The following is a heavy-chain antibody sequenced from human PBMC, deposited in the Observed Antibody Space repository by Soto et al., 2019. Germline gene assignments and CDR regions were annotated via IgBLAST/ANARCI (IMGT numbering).Heavy chain of an antibody. J-gene: IGHJ3*02. D-gene: IGHD2-2*01. CDR3: AADRYCSSNTCPGAFDI. V-gene: IGHV3-15*01. CDR2: IKRKMDGETT. CDR1: GFAFTHVW. Sequence: EVQLLESGGDLAEPGGSLRLSCAASGFAFTHVWMTWVRQAPGRGLEWVGSIKRKMDGETTKYAAPVQGRFTISRDDSKNTLYLQMNSLNTDDSAVYYCAADRYCSSNTCPGAFDIWGQGTTV.